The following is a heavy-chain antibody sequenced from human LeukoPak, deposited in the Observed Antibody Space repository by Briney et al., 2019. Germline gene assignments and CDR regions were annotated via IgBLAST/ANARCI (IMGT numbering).Heavy chain of an antibody. V-gene: IGHV3-48*01. Sequence: GGSLRLSCAASGFTFSSYSMNWVRQAPGKGLGWVSYISSSSSTIYYADSVKGRFTISRDNAKNSLYLQMNSLRAEDTAVYYCARDSKQWLVDYWGQGTLVTVSS. CDR1: GFTFSSYS. CDR3: ARDSKQWLVDY. J-gene: IGHJ4*02. D-gene: IGHD6-19*01. CDR2: ISSSSSTI.